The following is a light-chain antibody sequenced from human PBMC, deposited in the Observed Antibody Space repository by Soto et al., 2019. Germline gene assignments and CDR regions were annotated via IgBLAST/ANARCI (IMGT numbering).Light chain of an antibody. J-gene: IGKJ1*01. CDR3: QQYNNWPPTWT. V-gene: IGKV3-15*01. CDR1: QSLSTN. CDR2: GAS. Sequence: RQSPSTLSVSPGERDTLSCRAIQSLSTNLAWYQQKPGQAPRLLIYGASTRATGIPARFSGSGSGTEFTLTISSLQSEDFAVYYCQQYNNWPPTWTFGQGTKADIK.